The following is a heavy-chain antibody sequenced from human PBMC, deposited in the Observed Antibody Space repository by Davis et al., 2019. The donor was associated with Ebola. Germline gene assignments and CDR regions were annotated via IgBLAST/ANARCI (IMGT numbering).Heavy chain of an antibody. CDR1: GFRLISYG. D-gene: IGHD4-17*01. V-gene: IGHV3-33*01. CDR3: TGAISYGWFDP. J-gene: IGHJ5*02. Sequence: GESLKISCAASGFRLISYGMHWVRQAPGKGLEWVAVLWHDGINEYYGESVKGRFTISRDKSKNTVYLQMNNLRAEDTAVYYCTGAISYGWFDPWGQGTLVTVSS. CDR2: LWHDGINE.